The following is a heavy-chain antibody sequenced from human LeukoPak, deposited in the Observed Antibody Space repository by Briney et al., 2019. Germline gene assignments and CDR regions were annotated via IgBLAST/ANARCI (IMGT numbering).Heavy chain of an antibody. V-gene: IGHV3-21*04. CDR2: ISSSGSYI. D-gene: IGHD6-19*01. Sequence: GGSLRLSCAASEFTFSSYSMTWVRQAPGKGLEWVSSISSSGSYIYYADSVKGRFTISRDNAKNSLYLQMNSLRAEDTAVYYCARDQWLLRGGDHDAFDIWGQGTMVTVSS. CDR3: ARDQWLLRGGDHDAFDI. CDR1: EFTFSSYS. J-gene: IGHJ3*02.